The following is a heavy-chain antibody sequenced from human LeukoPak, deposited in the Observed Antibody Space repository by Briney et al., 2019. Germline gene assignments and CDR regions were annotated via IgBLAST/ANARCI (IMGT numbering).Heavy chain of an antibody. V-gene: IGHV4-38-2*02. Sequence: KTSETLSLTCTVSGYSISSGYYWGWIRQPPGKGLEWIGSIYHSGSTYYNPSLKSRVTISVDTSKNQFSLKLSSVTAADTAVYYCARGQKNTPFDYWGQGTLVTVSS. CDR2: IYHSGST. J-gene: IGHJ4*02. D-gene: IGHD2/OR15-2a*01. CDR3: ARGQKNTPFDY. CDR1: GYSISSGYY.